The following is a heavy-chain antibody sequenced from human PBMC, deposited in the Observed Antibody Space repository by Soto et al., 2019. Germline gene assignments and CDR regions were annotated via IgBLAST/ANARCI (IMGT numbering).Heavy chain of an antibody. CDR3: ATTMYQLLPNDAFDI. CDR2: IYYSGST. D-gene: IGHD2-2*01. V-gene: IGHV4-59*01. CDR1: GGSISSYY. J-gene: IGHJ3*02. Sequence: SETLSLTCTVSGGSISSYYWSWIRQPPGKGLEWIGYIYYSGSTNYNPSLKSRVTISVDTSKNQFSLKLSSVTAADTAVYYCATTMYQLLPNDAFDIWGQGTMVTVSS.